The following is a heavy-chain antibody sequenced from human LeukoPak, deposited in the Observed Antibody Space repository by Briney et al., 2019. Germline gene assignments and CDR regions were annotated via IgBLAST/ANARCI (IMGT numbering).Heavy chain of an antibody. D-gene: IGHD6-13*01. CDR1: GFTFSSYG. CDR2: ISYDGSNK. J-gene: IGHJ4*02. Sequence: PGRSLRLSCAASGFTFSSYGMHWVRQAPGKGLEWVAVISYDGSNKYYADSVKGRFTISRDNAKNSLYLQMNSLRAEDTAVYYCARDLMGIAYRGAFHYWGQGTLVTVSS. CDR3: ARDLMGIAYRGAFHY. V-gene: IGHV3-30*03.